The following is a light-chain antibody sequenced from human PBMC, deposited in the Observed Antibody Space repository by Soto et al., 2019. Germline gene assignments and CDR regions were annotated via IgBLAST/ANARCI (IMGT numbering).Light chain of an antibody. Sequence: DFQMTQSPSTLSASVGDRVTITFRASQSISRSLAWYQHQPGKAPKLLIYDASTLESGVPSRFSGIGSGTEFTLSISSLQPDDFGTYYCQQCYMGWTFGQGTKVDIK. CDR3: QQCYMGWT. V-gene: IGKV1-5*01. J-gene: IGKJ1*01. CDR2: DAS. CDR1: QSISRS.